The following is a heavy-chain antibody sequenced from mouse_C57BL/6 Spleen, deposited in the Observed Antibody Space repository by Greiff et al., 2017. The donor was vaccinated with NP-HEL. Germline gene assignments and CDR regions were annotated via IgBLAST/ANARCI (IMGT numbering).Heavy chain of an antibody. D-gene: IGHD1-1*01. Sequence: VKLQQPGAELVMPGASVKLSCKASGYTFTSYWMHWVKQRPGQGLEWIGEIDPSDSYTNYNQKFKGKSTLTVDKSSSTAYMQLSSLTSEDSAVYYCARWYYGSSSTPFAYWGQGTLVTVSA. V-gene: IGHV1-69*01. CDR2: IDPSDSYT. CDR3: ARWYYGSSSTPFAY. J-gene: IGHJ3*01. CDR1: GYTFTSYW.